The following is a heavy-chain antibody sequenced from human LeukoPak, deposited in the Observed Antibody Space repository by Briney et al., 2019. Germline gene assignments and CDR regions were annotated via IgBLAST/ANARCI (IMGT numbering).Heavy chain of an antibody. Sequence: GASVKVSCKASGYTFTGYYMHWVRQAPGQGLEWMGWINPNSGGTNYAQKFQGGGTMTRDTSISTAYMELSRLRSDDTAVYYCARDRNYYDSSGYYSLDYWGQGTLVTVSS. CDR2: INPNSGGT. CDR3: ARDRNYYDSSGYYSLDY. V-gene: IGHV1-2*02. CDR1: GYTFTGYY. J-gene: IGHJ4*02. D-gene: IGHD3-22*01.